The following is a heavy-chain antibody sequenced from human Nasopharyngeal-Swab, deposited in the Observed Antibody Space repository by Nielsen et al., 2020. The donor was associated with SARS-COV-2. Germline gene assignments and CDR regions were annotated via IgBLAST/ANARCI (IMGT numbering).Heavy chain of an antibody. V-gene: IGHV4-4*02. CDR3: ASRSTSADAFDI. D-gene: IGHD2/OR15-2a*01. J-gene: IGHJ3*02. CDR2: IYHSGST. CDR1: LGSIISSNW. Sequence: GSLRLSCAVSLGSIISSNWWSWVRQPPGKGLEWVGQIYHSGSTNYSPSLKSRVTISVDKSKNQFSLRLTSVTAADTAVYYCASRSTSADAFDIWGLGTMVTVSS.